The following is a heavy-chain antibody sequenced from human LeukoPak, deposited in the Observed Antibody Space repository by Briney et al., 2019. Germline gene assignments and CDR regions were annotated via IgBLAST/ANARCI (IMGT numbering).Heavy chain of an antibody. J-gene: IGHJ4*02. CDR3: ARDRNYGSGSYGQPLGY. Sequence: GASVKVSCKASGGTFSSYAISWVRQAPGQGLEWMGGIIPIFGTANYAQKFQGRVTITADESTSTAYMELSSLRSEDTAVYYCARDRNYGSGSYGQPLGYWGQGTLVTVSS. CDR2: IIPIFGTA. D-gene: IGHD3-10*01. CDR1: GGTFSSYA. V-gene: IGHV1-69*13.